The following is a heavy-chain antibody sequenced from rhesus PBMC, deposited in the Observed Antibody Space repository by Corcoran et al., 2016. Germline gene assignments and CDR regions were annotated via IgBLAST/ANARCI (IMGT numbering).Heavy chain of an antibody. V-gene: IGHV3S5*01. Sequence: EVQLVETGGGLVQPGGSLKLSCAASGFTFSSYGMSWVRQAPGKRLEGVSAINSGGGSTYYAESVKGRCTIARDNSKNTLGLQMNSLRAEDTAVYYCAKGAGYFDYWGQGVLVTVSS. CDR3: AKGAGYFDY. CDR1: GFTFSSYG. CDR2: INSGGGST. J-gene: IGHJ4*01.